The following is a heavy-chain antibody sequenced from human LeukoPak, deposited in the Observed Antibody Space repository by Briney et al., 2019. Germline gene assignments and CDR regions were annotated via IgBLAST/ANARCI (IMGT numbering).Heavy chain of an antibody. CDR1: GFTFRSYD. V-gene: IGHV3-23*01. J-gene: IGHJ4*02. D-gene: IGHD3-22*01. CDR3: AKGSYYDSSGSFYFDY. CDR2: ISGSGDNT. Sequence: GGSLRLSCTASGFTFRSYDMSWVRQAPGKGLEWVSGISGSGDNTYYADSVKGRFTISRDNSKNTLYVQVNSLGTEDTAAHYCAKGSYYDSSGSFYFDYWGQGTLVTVSS.